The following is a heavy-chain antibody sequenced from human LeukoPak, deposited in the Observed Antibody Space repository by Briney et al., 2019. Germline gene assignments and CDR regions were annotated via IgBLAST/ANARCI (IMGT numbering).Heavy chain of an antibody. V-gene: IGHV4-30-4*01. CDR3: ARDCSGGSCYGAFDI. D-gene: IGHD2-15*01. CDR2: IYYSGST. CDR1: GGSLRSGDYY. J-gene: IGHJ3*02. Sequence: SETLSLTCTVSGGSLRSGDYYWSWIRQPPGKGLEWIGYIYYSGSTYYNPSLKSRITISVDTSKNRFSLQLHSVTAADTAVYYCARDCSGGSCYGAFDIWGQGTMVTVSS.